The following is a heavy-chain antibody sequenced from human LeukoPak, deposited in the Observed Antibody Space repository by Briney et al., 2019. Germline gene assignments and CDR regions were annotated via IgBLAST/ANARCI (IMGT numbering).Heavy chain of an antibody. V-gene: IGHV3-23*01. CDR2: IIGSGGST. D-gene: IGHD4-17*01. Sequence: GGSLTLSCAAAAFTFSTNCMSWVRQAPGKGLECVSAIIGSGGSTYYADSVKGRFTISRDNSKNTLYLQMNSLRAEDTAVYYCAKDDYGDSVDYWGQGTLVTVSS. J-gene: IGHJ4*02. CDR3: AKDDYGDSVDY. CDR1: AFTFSTNC.